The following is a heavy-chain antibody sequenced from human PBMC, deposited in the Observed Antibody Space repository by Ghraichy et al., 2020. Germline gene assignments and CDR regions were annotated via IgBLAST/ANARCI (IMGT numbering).Heavy chain of an antibody. CDR2: TYYRSKWYS. Sequence: SQTLSLTCVISGDSLSSNGVAWNWIRQSPSRGLEWLGRTYYRSKWYSEYAISVTSRITINPDTSKNQFSLHLSSLTPGDTALYYCVRGQWSAFNFWGQGTLFTVSS. D-gene: IGHD6-19*01. CDR3: VRGQWSAFNF. J-gene: IGHJ4*02. CDR1: GDSLSSNGVA. V-gene: IGHV6-1*01.